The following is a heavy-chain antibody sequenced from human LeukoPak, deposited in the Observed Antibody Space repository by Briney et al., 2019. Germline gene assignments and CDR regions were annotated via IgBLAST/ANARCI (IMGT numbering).Heavy chain of an antibody. D-gene: IGHD1-26*01. Sequence: KPSETLSLTCTVSGGSITTYYWSWIRQPPGQGLEWIGYIHYSGSTNYNPSLKSRVSISVDMSTNQFSLKLTSVTAADTAVYYCARHSRTYYDFDYWGQGTLVTVSS. J-gene: IGHJ4*02. CDR2: IHYSGST. CDR3: ARHSRTYYDFDY. V-gene: IGHV4-59*08. CDR1: GGSITTYY.